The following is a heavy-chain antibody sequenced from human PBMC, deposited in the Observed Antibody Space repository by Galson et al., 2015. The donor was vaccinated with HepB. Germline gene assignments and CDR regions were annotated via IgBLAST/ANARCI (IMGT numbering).Heavy chain of an antibody. Sequence: SLRLSCAASGFTFSSYGMHWVRQAPGKGLEWVAAIWFDGTNEYYSGSVKGRFTISRDNSENTLYLQMNNLRVEDTAVYFCARASGGGYPTATHYWGQGTLVTVSS. V-gene: IGHV3-33*01. J-gene: IGHJ4*02. CDR1: GFTFSSYG. CDR2: IWFDGTNE. D-gene: IGHD4-17*01. CDR3: ARASGGGYPTATHY.